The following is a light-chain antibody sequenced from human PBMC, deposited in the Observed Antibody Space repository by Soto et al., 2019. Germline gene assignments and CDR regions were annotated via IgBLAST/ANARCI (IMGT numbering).Light chain of an antibody. CDR2: ADS. J-gene: IGKJ5*01. CDR1: QSISGY. V-gene: IGKV3-11*02. CDR3: QQRYNWPIT. Sequence: EIVLTQSRATLSLPPGERATLSCRASQSISGYLGWYQQKPGQAPRLLIYADSNRATGIPARFSGSGSGRDFTLTIRSLEPEDFSVYYCQQRYNWPITFGQGTRLEIK.